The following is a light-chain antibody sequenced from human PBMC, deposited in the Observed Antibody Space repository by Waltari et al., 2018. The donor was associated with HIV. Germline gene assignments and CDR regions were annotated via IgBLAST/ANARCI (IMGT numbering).Light chain of an antibody. V-gene: IGLV1-44*01. J-gene: IGLJ2*01. CDR3: AAWDDSLNGPV. CDR2: SNN. Sequence: QSVLTQPPSASGTPGQRVTISCSGSSSNIRSNSVNWYQQHPGTAPKLLIYSNNQRPSGVPARFSGSKSGTSASLAISGLQSEDEADYYCAAWDDSLNGPVFGGGTKLTVL. CDR1: SSNIRSNS.